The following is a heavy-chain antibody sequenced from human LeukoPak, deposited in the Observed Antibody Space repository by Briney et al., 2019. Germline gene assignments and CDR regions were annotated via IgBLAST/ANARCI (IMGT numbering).Heavy chain of an antibody. CDR3: AREATRIYYYDSSGYSDY. V-gene: IGHV3-7*01. CDR2: IKQDGSEK. Sequence: GGSLRLSCAASGFTFSSYWMSWVRQAPGKGLEWVANIKQDGSEKYYVDSVKGRFTISRDNAKNSLYLQMNSLRAEDTAVYYCAREATRIYYYDSSGYSDYWGRGTLVTVSS. D-gene: IGHD3-22*01. J-gene: IGHJ4*02. CDR1: GFTFSSYW.